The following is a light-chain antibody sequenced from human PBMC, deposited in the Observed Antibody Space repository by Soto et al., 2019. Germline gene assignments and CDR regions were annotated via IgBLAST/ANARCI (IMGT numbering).Light chain of an antibody. CDR1: QSVSSTY. V-gene: IGKV3-20*01. J-gene: IGKJ1*01. CDR3: QQFGSSWT. CDR2: GAS. Sequence: EIVLTQSPGTLSLSPGERATLSCRASQSVSSTYLAWYQHKPGQAPRLPIYGASSRATGIPDRFSGSGSGTDFILTISRLEPEDFAMYYCQQFGSSWTFGQGTKVDI.